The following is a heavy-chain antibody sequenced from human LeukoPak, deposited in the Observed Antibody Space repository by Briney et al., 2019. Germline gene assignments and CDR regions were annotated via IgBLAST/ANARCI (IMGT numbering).Heavy chain of an antibody. Sequence: ASVKVSCKVSGYTLTELSMHWVRQGPGKGLEWMGGFDPEDGETIYAQKFQGRVTMTEDTSTDTAYMELSSLRSEDTAVYYCATDHYDSSGYYFPFDYWGQGTLVTVSS. J-gene: IGHJ4*02. CDR2: FDPEDGET. D-gene: IGHD3-22*01. V-gene: IGHV1-24*01. CDR3: ATDHYDSSGYYFPFDY. CDR1: GYTLTELS.